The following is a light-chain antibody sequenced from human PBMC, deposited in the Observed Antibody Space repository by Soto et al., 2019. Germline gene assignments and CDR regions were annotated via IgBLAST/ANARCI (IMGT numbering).Light chain of an antibody. CDR2: ESS. V-gene: IGLV2-23*01. J-gene: IGLJ2*01. CDR3: CSYAGSSTVV. CDR1: SSDVGSYNL. Sequence: QLVLTQPASVSGSPGQSITMACTGTSSDVGSYNLVSWYQQHPGKAPKLMIYESSKRPSGVSSRFSGSKSGNTASLTISGLQAEDAADYYCCSYAGSSTVVFGGGTKLTVL.